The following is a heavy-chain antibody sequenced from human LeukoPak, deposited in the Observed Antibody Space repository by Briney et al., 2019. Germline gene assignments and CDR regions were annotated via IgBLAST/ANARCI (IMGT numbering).Heavy chain of an antibody. CDR2: ISPYNGYT. CDR3: ARDRNIAAAGTRSLDY. V-gene: IGHV1-18*04. CDR1: GYTFTSYG. D-gene: IGHD6-13*01. J-gene: IGHJ4*02. Sequence: ASVKVSCKASGYTFTSYGISWVRQAPGQGLEWMGWISPYNGYTNYAQKLQGRVTMTTDTSTSTAYMELRSLRSDDTAVYCCARDRNIAAAGTRSLDYWGQGTLVPVSS.